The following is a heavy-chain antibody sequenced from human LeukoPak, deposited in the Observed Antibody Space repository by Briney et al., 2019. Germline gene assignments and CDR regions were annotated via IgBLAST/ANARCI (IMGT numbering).Heavy chain of an antibody. D-gene: IGHD6-6*01. CDR2: IYYSGST. V-gene: IGHV4-39*01. CDR1: GGSISSSSYY. J-gene: IGHJ1*01. Sequence: PWETLSLTCTVSGGSISSSSYYWGWIRQPPGKGLEWIGSIYYSGSTYYNPSLKSRVTISVDTSKNQFSLKLSSVTAADTAVYYCARHVRAARPEYFQHWGQGTLVTVSS. CDR3: ARHVRAARPEYFQH.